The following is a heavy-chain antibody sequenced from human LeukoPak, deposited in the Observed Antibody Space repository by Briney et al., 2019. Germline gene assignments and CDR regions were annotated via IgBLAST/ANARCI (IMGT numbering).Heavy chain of an antibody. CDR1: GFTFSNYA. Sequence: GGSLRLSCAASGFTFSNYAMKWVRQAPGKGLEWVSAITDTGGTTYYADSVKGRFTISRDKSKNTLFLQMNSLRAEDTAVYYCAKDKGSGYLYGSDYWGQGTLVTVSS. CDR3: AKDKGSGYLYGSDY. D-gene: IGHD3-3*01. J-gene: IGHJ4*02. V-gene: IGHV3-23*01. CDR2: ITDTGGTT.